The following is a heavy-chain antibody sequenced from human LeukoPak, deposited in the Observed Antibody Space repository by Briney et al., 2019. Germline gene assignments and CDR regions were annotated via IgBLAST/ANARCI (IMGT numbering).Heavy chain of an antibody. CDR3: ARLASSGIVGATRQIDY. CDR1: GGSISSSSYY. Sequence: PSETLSLTCTVSGGSISSSSYYWGWIRQPPGKGLEWIGSIYYSGSTYYNPSLKSRVTISVDTSKNQFSLKLSSVTAADTAVYYCARLASSGIVGATRQIDYWGQETLVTVSS. J-gene: IGHJ4*02. D-gene: IGHD1-26*01. CDR2: IYYSGST. V-gene: IGHV4-39*01.